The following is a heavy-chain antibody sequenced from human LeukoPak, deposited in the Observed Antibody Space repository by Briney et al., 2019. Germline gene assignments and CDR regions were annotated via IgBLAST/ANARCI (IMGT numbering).Heavy chain of an antibody. V-gene: IGHV4-61*02. CDR2: IYTSGST. CDR3: ARVGYSGYEITGVFDY. D-gene: IGHD5-12*01. CDR1: GGSISSGSYY. Sequence: SETLSLTCTVSGGSISSGSYYWSWIRQPAGKGLEWIGRIYTSGSTNYNPSLKSRVTISVDTSKNQFSLKLSSVTAADTAVYYCARVGYSGYEITGVFDYWGQGTLVTVSS. J-gene: IGHJ4*02.